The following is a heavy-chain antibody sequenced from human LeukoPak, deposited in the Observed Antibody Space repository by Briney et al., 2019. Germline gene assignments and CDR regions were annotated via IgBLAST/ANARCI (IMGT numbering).Heavy chain of an antibody. J-gene: IGHJ5*02. CDR2: ISYDGSNK. Sequence: GASLRLSCAASGFTFSSYAMSWVRQAPGKGLEWVAVISYDGSNKYYADSVKGRFAISRDNSKNTLYLQMNSLRAEDAAVYYCARDKSSSWYINWFDPWGQGTLVTVSS. D-gene: IGHD6-13*01. V-gene: IGHV3-30*09. CDR3: ARDKSSSWYINWFDP. CDR1: GFTFSSYA.